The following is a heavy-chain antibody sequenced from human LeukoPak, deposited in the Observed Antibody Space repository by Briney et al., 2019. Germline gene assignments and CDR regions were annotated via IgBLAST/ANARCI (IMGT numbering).Heavy chain of an antibody. CDR2: ISSTSSTK. J-gene: IGHJ4*02. CDR3: ARDRLLWFGERAPEDASPDFDY. D-gene: IGHD3-10*01. CDR1: KFTFSDYY. V-gene: IGHV3-11*04. Sequence: PGGSLRLSCAASKFTFSDYYMSWIRQAPGKGLEGVSYISSTSSTKYYADSVKGRFTISRDNAKKSPYLEMNSLRAEDTAVYYCARDRLLWFGERAPEDASPDFDYWGQGTLVTVSS.